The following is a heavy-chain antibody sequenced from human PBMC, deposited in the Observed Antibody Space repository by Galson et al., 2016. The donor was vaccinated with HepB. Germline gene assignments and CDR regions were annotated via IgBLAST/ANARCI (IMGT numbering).Heavy chain of an antibody. CDR1: GFTFSRHG. Sequence: SLRLSCAASGFTFSRHGMNWVRQAPGKGLEWVAVISSVGSIKYYVDSVKGRSPISRDNSKNTLYLQMNTLRVEDTAVYYCAKDIQSDFWSGFDPDYYYGMYGWCQGTTVTVSS. CDR2: ISSVGSIK. J-gene: IGHJ6*02. CDR3: AKDIQSDFWSGFDPDYYYGMYG. D-gene: IGHD3-3*01. V-gene: IGHV3-30*18.